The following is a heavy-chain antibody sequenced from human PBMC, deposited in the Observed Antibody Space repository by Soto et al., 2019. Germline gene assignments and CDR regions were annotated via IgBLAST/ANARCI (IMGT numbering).Heavy chain of an antibody. D-gene: IGHD3-22*01. CDR3: ARDDSSGPASAFDI. V-gene: IGHV4-4*02. J-gene: IGHJ3*02. CDR1: GGSISSSNW. Sequence: SETLSLTCAVSGGSISSSNWRSWVRQPPGKGLEWIGEIYHSGSTNYNPSLKSRVTISVDKSKNQFSLKLNSVTAADTAVYYCARDDSSGPASAFDIWGQGTMVTVSS. CDR2: IYHSGST.